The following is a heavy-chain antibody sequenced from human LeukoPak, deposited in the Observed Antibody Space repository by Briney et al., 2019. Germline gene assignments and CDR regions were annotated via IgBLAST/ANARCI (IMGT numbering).Heavy chain of an antibody. J-gene: IGHJ4*02. Sequence: ASVKVSCKVSGYTLTELSMHWVRQAPGKGLEWMGGFDPEDGETIYAQKLQGRVTMTEDTSTDTAYMELSSLRSEDTAVYYCATPGPDYDGSMDYWGQGTLVTVSS. CDR2: FDPEDGET. V-gene: IGHV1-24*01. CDR3: ATPGPDYDGSMDY. D-gene: IGHD3-22*01. CDR1: GYTLTELS.